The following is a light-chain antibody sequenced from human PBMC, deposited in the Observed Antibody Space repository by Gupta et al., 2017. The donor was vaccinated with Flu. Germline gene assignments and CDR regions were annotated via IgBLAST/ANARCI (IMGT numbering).Light chain of an antibody. V-gene: IGKV1-8*01. CDR1: QGISSY. J-gene: IGKJ4*01. Sequence: SPSSFSASTGDRVTITCRASQGISSYLAWYQQKPGKAPKLLIYAASTLQSGVPSRFSGSGSGTDFTLIISCLQSEDFATYYCQQYYSYPTFGGGTKVEIK. CDR3: QQYYSYPT. CDR2: AAS.